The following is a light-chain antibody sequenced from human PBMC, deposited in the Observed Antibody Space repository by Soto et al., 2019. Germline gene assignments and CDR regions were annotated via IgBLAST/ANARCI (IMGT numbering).Light chain of an antibody. J-gene: IGKJ3*01. Sequence: AIRMTQSPSSFSASTGDRVTITCRASQGISSYLAWYQQKPGKAPKLLIYAASTLQSGVPSRFSGSGSGTDFTLTISCLQSEDFAYYYCQQYYSYPRTFGPGTKVDIK. CDR1: QGISSY. CDR3: QQYYSYPRT. CDR2: AAS. V-gene: IGKV1-8*01.